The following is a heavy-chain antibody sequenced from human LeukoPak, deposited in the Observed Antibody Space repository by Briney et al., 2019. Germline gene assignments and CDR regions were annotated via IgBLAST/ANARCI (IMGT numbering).Heavy chain of an antibody. CDR2: INHSGST. V-gene: IGHV4-34*01. J-gene: IGHJ3*02. CDR1: GGSFSGYY. CDR3: ARGRQYYDSSGYYPDAFDI. D-gene: IGHD3-22*01. Sequence: SETLSLTCAVYGGSFSGYYWSWIRQPPGKGLEWIGEINHSGSTNYNPSLKSRVTISVDTSKNQFSLKVSSVTAADTAVYYCARGRQYYDSSGYYPDAFDIWGQGTMVTVSS.